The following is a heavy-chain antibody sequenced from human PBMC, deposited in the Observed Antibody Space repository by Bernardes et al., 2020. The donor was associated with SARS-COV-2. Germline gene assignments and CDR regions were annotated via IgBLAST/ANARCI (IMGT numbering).Heavy chain of an antibody. V-gene: IGHV7-4-1*02. D-gene: IGHD2-15*01. Sequence: ASVKVSCKTSGYTFTTYAMNWVRQVPGQGLEWMGWINTKTGNPTYAQGFTGRFVFSLDTSVSTAYLQISSLKAEDTAVYYCARVREVVNVNDAFDIWGQGTFVTVSS. CDR1: GYTFTTYA. J-gene: IGHJ3*02. CDR3: ARVREVVNVNDAFDI. CDR2: INTKTGNP.